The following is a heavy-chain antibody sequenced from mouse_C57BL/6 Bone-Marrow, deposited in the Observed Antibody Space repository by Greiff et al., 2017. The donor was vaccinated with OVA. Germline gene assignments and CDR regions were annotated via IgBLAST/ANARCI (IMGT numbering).Heavy chain of an antibody. CDR2: IDPETGGT. J-gene: IGHJ4*01. CDR3: TRGYSNYYAMDY. CDR1: GYTFTDYE. D-gene: IGHD2-5*01. Sequence: VHLVESGAELVRPGASVTLSCKASGYTFTDYEMPWVKQTPVHGLEWIGAIDPETGGTAYNQKFKGKAILTAYKSSSTAYIELRSLSSEDSAVYYCTRGYSNYYAMDYWGQGTSVTVSS. V-gene: IGHV1-15*01.